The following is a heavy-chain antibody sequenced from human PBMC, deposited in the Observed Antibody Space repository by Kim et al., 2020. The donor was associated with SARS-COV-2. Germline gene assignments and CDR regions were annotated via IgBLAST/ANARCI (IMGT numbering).Heavy chain of an antibody. Sequence: SETLSLTCTVSGGSISSGGYYWSWIRQHPGKGLEWIGYIYYSGSTYYNPSLKSRVTISVDTSKNQFSLKLSSVTAADTAVYYCARYGYYYDGSGYYYYFDYWGQGTLVTVSS. V-gene: IGHV4-31*03. D-gene: IGHD3-22*01. CDR1: GGSISSGGYY. CDR3: ARYGYYYDGSGYYYYFDY. J-gene: IGHJ4*02. CDR2: IYYSGST.